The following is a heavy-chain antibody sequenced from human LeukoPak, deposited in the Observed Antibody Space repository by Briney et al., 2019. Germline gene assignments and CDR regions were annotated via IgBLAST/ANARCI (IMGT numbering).Heavy chain of an antibody. CDR1: GYSISSGYY. CDR2: IYHSGST. V-gene: IGHV4-38-2*02. D-gene: IGHD3-3*01. CDR3: ARGGFWSGYYLYFDY. Sequence: PSETLSLTCTVSGYSISSGYYWGWIRQPPGKGLEWIGSIYHSGSTYYNPSLKSRVTISVDTSKNQFSLKLSSVTAADTAVYYCARGGFWSGYYLYFDYWGQGTLVTVSS. J-gene: IGHJ4*02.